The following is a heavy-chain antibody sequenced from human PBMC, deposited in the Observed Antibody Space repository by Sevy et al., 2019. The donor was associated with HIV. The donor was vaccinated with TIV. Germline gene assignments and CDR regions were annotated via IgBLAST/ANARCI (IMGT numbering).Heavy chain of an antibody. D-gene: IGHD3-22*01. CDR2: INPNSGGT. Sequence: ASVKVSCKASGYTFTGYYMHWVRQAPGQGLEWMGWINPNSGGTNYAQKFQGRVTMTRDTSISPAYMELSRLRSDDTAVYYCARDIHYYDSSGSYYFDYWGQGTLVTVSS. J-gene: IGHJ4*02. V-gene: IGHV1-2*02. CDR3: ARDIHYYDSSGSYYFDY. CDR1: GYTFTGYY.